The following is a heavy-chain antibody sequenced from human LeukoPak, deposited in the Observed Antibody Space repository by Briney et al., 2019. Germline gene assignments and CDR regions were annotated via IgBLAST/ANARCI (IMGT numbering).Heavy chain of an antibody. CDR2: IYYSGSI. CDR1: GGSISSSSYY. D-gene: IGHD4-17*01. V-gene: IGHV4-39*01. J-gene: IGHJ4*02. Sequence: SETLSLTCTVSGGSISSSSYYWGWIRQPPGKGLEWIGSIYYSGSIYYNPSLMSRVTISVDTSKNQFFLKLSSVTAADTAVYYCARQGDYGDYVRYWDQGTLVTVSS. CDR3: ARQGDYGDYVRY.